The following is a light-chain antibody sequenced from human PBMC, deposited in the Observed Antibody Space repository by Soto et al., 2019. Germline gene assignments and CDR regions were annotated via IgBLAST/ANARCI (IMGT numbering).Light chain of an antibody. Sequence: DIQVTQSPSTLSASVGDRVTITCRASQSISSWLAWYQQKQGKATKLLIYKASSLESGVPSRFSGSGSGTEFTLTISSLQPDDFATYYCQQYNSYWTFGQGTKV. J-gene: IGKJ1*01. CDR1: QSISSW. V-gene: IGKV1-5*03. CDR2: KAS. CDR3: QQYNSYWT.